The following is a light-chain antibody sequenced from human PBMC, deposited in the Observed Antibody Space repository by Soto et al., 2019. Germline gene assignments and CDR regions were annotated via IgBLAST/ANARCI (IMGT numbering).Light chain of an antibody. CDR2: DVN. CDR3: TSWTTSTTMI. J-gene: IGLJ2*01. V-gene: IGLV2-14*03. Sequence: QSVLTQPASVSGSPGQSIPISCTGTSSDIGAYNFVSWYQQHPGKAPKLMLYDVNIRPSGVSNRFSGSKSGNTASLTISGLHAEDEADYYCTSWTTSTTMIFGGGTKVTVL. CDR1: SSDIGAYNF.